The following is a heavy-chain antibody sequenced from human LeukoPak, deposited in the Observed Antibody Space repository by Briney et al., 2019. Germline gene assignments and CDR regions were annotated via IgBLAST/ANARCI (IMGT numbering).Heavy chain of an antibody. CDR1: GFTFSSYG. CDR2: IWHDGSNK. J-gene: IGHJ4*02. Sequence: GRSLRLSCAASGFTFSSYGMHWVRQAPGKGLEWVAVIWHDGSNKYYADSVKGRFTISRDNSKNTLYLQMNSLRAEDTAVYYCARGYSGYDSSMRYWGQGTLVTVSS. CDR3: ARGYSGYDSSMRY. V-gene: IGHV3-33*01. D-gene: IGHD5-12*01.